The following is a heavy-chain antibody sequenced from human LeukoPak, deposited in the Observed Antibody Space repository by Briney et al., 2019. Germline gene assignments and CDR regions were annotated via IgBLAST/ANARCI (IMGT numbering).Heavy chain of an antibody. Sequence: HPGGSLRLPCAASGFTFSSYSMNWVRQAPGKGLEWVSSISGGAGGAAYADSVKGRFTMSRDNSKNTLYLQMNSLRAEDTAVYYCAKDWGYGSGSYYPDYWGQGTLVTVSS. D-gene: IGHD3-10*01. CDR3: AKDWGYGSGSYYPDY. CDR2: ISGGAGGA. J-gene: IGHJ4*02. CDR1: GFTFSSYS. V-gene: IGHV3-23*01.